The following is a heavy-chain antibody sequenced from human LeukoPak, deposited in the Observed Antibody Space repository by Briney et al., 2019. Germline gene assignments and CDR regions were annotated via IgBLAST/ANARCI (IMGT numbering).Heavy chain of an antibody. Sequence: PGGSLRLSCAASGFTFSNYGINWVRQAPGKGLEWVSYISGAGSYIHYADSVKGRFTISRDNAKNSLFLQMNGLRAEDTAVYYCARVEGGKYYDSSGYIDYWGQGTLVTVSP. V-gene: IGHV3-21*01. CDR2: ISGAGSYI. D-gene: IGHD3-22*01. CDR1: GFTFSNYG. J-gene: IGHJ4*02. CDR3: ARVEGGKYYDSSGYIDY.